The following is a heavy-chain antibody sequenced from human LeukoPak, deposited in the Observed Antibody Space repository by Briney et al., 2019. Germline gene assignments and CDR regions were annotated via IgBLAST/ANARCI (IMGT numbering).Heavy chain of an antibody. CDR3: ARDNGGSFDY. Sequence: PGRFLRLSCAASGFTFSSNAMHWVRQAPGKGLEWVAVISYDGSNKYYADSVKGRFTISRDNSKNTLYLQMNSLRAEDTAVYYCARDNGGSFDYWGQGTLVTVSS. J-gene: IGHJ4*02. V-gene: IGHV3-30*14. D-gene: IGHD4-23*01. CDR1: GFTFSSNA. CDR2: ISYDGSNK.